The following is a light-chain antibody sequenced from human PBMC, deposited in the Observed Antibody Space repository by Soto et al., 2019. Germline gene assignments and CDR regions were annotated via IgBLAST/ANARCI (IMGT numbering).Light chain of an antibody. Sequence: EVVLTQSPGTLSLSPGERATLSYRASQSVSNTYLAWYQQKPGQSPRLLIYDASSRATGIPDRFSGSGSGTDFTLTISRLEPEDFAVYYCQQYGRSAGLFTFGPGTKVDI. J-gene: IGKJ3*01. V-gene: IGKV3-20*01. CDR3: QQYGRSAGLFT. CDR2: DAS. CDR1: QSVSNTY.